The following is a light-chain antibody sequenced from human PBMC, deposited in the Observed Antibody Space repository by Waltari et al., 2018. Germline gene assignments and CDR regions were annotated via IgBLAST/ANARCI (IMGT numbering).Light chain of an antibody. CDR1: QTVRTTY. Sequence: ELVLTQSPGTLSLSPGESATLSCRASQTVRTTYLAWYQQKPGQAPTLLIYGASSRATGIPDRFSGSGSRTDFSLTISSLEPEDFAVYYCQQYDISPLPFGGGTKVEIK. V-gene: IGKV3-20*01. CDR2: GAS. CDR3: QQYDISPLP. J-gene: IGKJ4*01.